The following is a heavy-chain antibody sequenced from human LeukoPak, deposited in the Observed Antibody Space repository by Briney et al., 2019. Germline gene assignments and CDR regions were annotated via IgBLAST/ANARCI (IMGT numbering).Heavy chain of an antibody. CDR3: ARDLSELDLAYCGGDCQYYFDY. D-gene: IGHD2-21*02. CDR1: GGTFSSYA. V-gene: IGHV1-69*04. Sequence: SVKVSCKASGGTFSSYAISWVRQAPGQGLEWMGRIIPILGIANYAQKFQGRVTITADKSTSTAYMELSSLRSEDTAVYYCARDLSELDLAYCGGDCQYYFDYWGQGTLVTVSS. CDR2: IIPILGIA. J-gene: IGHJ4*02.